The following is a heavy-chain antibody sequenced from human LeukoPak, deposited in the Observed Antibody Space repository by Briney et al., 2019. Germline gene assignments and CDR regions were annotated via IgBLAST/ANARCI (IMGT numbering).Heavy chain of an antibody. Sequence: GGSLRVSSAASVFTFCSYELSRVRPGPGKGLWCVSYIYDIGTTQHYTDSVRGRFTISTDNVKNSLCLRMNRVTGEDRAVYYCARVRSRVTAYDDALDIWGQGTMVIVSS. D-gene: IGHD2-21*02. CDR1: VFTFCSYE. V-gene: IGHV3-48*03. CDR2: IYDIGTTQ. J-gene: IGHJ3*02. CDR3: ARVRSRVTAYDDALDI.